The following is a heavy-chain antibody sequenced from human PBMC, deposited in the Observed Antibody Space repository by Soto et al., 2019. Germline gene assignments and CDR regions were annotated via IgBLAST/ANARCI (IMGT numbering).Heavy chain of an antibody. CDR1: GGSFSGYY. J-gene: IGHJ5*02. CDR2: INHSGST. Sequence: PSETLSLTCAVYGGSFSGYYWSWIRQPPGKGLEWIGEINHSGSTNYNPSLKSRVTISVDTSKNQFSLKLSSVTAADTAVYYCARGRPYDYVWGSYPSPRNWFDPWGQGTLVTVSS. D-gene: IGHD3-16*01. CDR3: ARGRPYDYVWGSYPSPRNWFDP. V-gene: IGHV4-34*01.